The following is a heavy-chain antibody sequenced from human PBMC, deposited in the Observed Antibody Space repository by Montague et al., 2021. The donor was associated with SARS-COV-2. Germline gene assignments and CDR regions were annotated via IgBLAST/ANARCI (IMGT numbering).Heavy chain of an antibody. CDR2: INHSGST. D-gene: IGHD3-10*01. Sequence: SETLSLTCTVYGGSFSGYYWSWIRQPPGKGLEWIGEINHSGSTNYNPSPKSRVTISVDTSKNQFSLKLSSVTAADTAVYYCARVSKARMVRGVITGNWFDPWGQGTLVTVSS. V-gene: IGHV4-34*01. CDR3: ARVSKARMVRGVITGNWFDP. J-gene: IGHJ5*02. CDR1: GGSFSGYY.